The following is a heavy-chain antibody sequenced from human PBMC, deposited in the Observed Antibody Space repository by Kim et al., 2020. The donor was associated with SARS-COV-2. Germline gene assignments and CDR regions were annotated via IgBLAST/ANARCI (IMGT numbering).Heavy chain of an antibody. CDR3: ATGDY. CDR2: ISASGTT. J-gene: IGHJ4*02. V-gene: IGHV4-39*01. Sequence: SISASGTTYYNPSLKSRVTISVDTSKNQFSLNLSSVTAADTAVYYCATGDYWGQGTLVTVSS.